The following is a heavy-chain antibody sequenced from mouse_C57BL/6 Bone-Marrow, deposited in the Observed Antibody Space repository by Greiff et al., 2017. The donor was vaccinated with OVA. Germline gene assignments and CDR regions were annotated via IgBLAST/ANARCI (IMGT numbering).Heavy chain of an antibody. D-gene: IGHD1-1*01. Sequence: VQLQQSGPELVKPGASVKISCKASGYSFTDYNMNWVKQSNGKSLEWIGVINPNYGSTSYNEKFKGKATLTVDQSSSTAYMQLNSLTTEDSAVYYSASSLNYYGSSPFDYWGQGTTLTVSS. V-gene: IGHV1-39*01. J-gene: IGHJ2*01. CDR3: ASSLNYYGSSPFDY. CDR2: INPNYGST. CDR1: GYSFTDYN.